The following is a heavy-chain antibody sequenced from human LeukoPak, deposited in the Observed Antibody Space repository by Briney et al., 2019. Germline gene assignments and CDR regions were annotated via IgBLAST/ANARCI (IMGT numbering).Heavy chain of an antibody. V-gene: IGHV3-66*02. CDR1: GFTVSSNY. J-gene: IGHJ4*02. CDR2: IYSGGST. D-gene: IGHD5-18*01. Sequence: GGSLRLSCAASGFTVSSNYMSWVRQAPGKGLEWVSVIYSGGSTYYADSVKGRFTISRDNSKNTLYLQMNSLRAEDTAVYYCARKRGYSYGNFDYWGQGTLATVSS. CDR3: ARKRGYSYGNFDY.